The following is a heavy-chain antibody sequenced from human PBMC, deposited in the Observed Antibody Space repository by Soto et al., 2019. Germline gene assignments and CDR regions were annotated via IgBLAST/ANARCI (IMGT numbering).Heavy chain of an antibody. CDR3: ARGYSYTQPVFDY. D-gene: IGHD5-18*01. J-gene: IGHJ4*02. V-gene: IGHV3-74*01. CDR2: INGDGSTT. CDR1: GFTFSSYW. Sequence: GGSLRLSCAASGFTFSSYWMHWVRQAPGKGLVWVSRINGDGSTTTYADSVKGRFTISRDNFKNTLYLQMNSLRAEDTAVYYCARGYSYTQPVFDYWGLGTLVTVSS.